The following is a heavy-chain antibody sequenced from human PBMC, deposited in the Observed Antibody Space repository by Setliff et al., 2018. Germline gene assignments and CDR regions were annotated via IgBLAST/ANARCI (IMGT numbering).Heavy chain of an antibody. CDR1: GYTFTSYA. D-gene: IGHD6-13*01. J-gene: IGHJ3*02. V-gene: IGHV1-18*01. Sequence: ASVKVSCKASGYTFTSYAISWVRQAPGQGLEWMGWISAYNGNTNYAQKLQGRVTMTTDTSTSTAYMELRSLRSDDTAVYYCARAPAYSSTPGSYAFDIWGQGTMVTVSS. CDR3: ARAPAYSSTPGSYAFDI. CDR2: ISAYNGNT.